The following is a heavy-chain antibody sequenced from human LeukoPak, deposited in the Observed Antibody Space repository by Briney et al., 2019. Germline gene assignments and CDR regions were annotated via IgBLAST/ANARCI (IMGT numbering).Heavy chain of an antibody. J-gene: IGHJ5*02. CDR3: AKDLGDSNEYAES. D-gene: IGHD4-11*01. CDR2: IWSDGSNA. CDR1: GFSFSNYA. Sequence: GGSLRLSCAASGFSFSNYAMHWVRQAPGKGLEWVAVIWSDGSNAFSAVSVKGRFTISRDNSKNTLSLHMNSLRAEDTAVYYCAKDLGDSNEYAESWGQGTLVTVSS. V-gene: IGHV3-33*03.